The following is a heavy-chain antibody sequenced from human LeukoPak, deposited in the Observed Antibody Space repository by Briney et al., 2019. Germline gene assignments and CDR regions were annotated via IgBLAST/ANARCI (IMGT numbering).Heavy chain of an antibody. V-gene: IGHV5-51*01. CDR2: IYPGDPDT. J-gene: IGHJ6*02. D-gene: IGHD5-12*01. CDR3: ARHSTPRQYSGYDLYYYGMDV. CDR1: GYSFTSYW. Sequence: GESLKISCKGSGYSFTSYWIGWVRQMPGKGLEWMGIIYPGDPDTRYSPSFQGQVTISADKSISTAYLQWSSLKASDTAMYYCARHSTPRQYSGYDLYYYGMDVWGQGTTVTVSS.